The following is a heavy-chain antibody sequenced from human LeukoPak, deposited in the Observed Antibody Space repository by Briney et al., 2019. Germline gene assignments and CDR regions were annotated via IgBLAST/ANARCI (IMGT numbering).Heavy chain of an antibody. Sequence: SETLSLNCSVSGGSIGSYYWSWIRQPPGKGLEWIGYIYYSGSTNYNPSLKSRVTISVDTSKNQFSLKLSSVTAADTAVYYCAREEYSYGIDYWGQGTLVTVSS. V-gene: IGHV4-59*01. CDR3: AREEYSYGIDY. D-gene: IGHD5-18*01. CDR1: GGSIGSYY. J-gene: IGHJ4*02. CDR2: IYYSGST.